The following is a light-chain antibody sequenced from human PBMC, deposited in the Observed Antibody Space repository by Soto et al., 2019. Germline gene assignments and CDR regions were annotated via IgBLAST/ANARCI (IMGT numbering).Light chain of an antibody. V-gene: IGKV1-9*01. CDR3: QQLSSYPST. J-gene: IGKJ4*01. Sequence: DIQMTQSPSSLSASGGDRVTITCRASQDSTKYLAWYQQKPGKAPNLLIYDASTLHSGVPSRFSGSGSGTDFTLTVSGLQPEHFATYYCQQLSSYPSTFGGGTKVDIK. CDR2: DAS. CDR1: QDSTKY.